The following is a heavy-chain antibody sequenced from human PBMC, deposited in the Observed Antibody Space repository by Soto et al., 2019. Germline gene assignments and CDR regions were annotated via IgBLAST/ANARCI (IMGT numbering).Heavy chain of an antibody. CDR3: AKEYCSGGSCYSGAFDI. V-gene: IGHV3-21*04. J-gene: IGHJ3*02. CDR2: ISSSSSYI. CDR1: GFTFSSYS. Sequence: GGSLRLSCAASGFTFSSYSMNWVRQAPGKGLEWVSSISSSSSYIYYADSVKGRFTISRDNAKNSLYLQMNSLRAEDTALYYCAKEYCSGGSCYSGAFDIWGQGTMVTVSS. D-gene: IGHD2-15*01.